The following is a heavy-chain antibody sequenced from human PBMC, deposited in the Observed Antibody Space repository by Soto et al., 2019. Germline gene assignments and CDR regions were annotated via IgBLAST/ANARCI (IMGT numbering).Heavy chain of an antibody. CDR1: GFTFTSSA. CDR2: IVVGSGNT. CDR3: AARPDCVGDCYPWDY. J-gene: IGHJ4*02. Sequence: SVKVSCKASGFTFTSSAVQWVRQARGQRLEWIGWIVVGSGNTNYAQKVQERVTITRDMSTSTAYMELSSLRSEDTALYYCAARPDCVGDCYPWDYWGQGTLVTVSS. V-gene: IGHV1-58*01. D-gene: IGHD2-21*02.